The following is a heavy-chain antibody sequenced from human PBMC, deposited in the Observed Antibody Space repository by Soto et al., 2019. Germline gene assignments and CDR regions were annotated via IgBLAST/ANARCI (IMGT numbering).Heavy chain of an antibody. Sequence: GGSLRLSCAASGFTFSSYAMHWVRQAPGKGLEWVAVISYDGSNKYYADSVKGRFTISRDNSKNTLYLQMNSLRAEDTAVYYCARSTGEPLDSSGYFVPIRDAFDIWGQGTMVTVSS. D-gene: IGHD3-22*01. CDR2: ISYDGSNK. CDR1: GFTFSSYA. V-gene: IGHV3-30-3*01. J-gene: IGHJ3*02. CDR3: ARSTGEPLDSSGYFVPIRDAFDI.